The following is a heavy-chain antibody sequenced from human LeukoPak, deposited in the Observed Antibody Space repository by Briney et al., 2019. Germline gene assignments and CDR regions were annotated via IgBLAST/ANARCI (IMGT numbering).Heavy chain of an antibody. Sequence: GGSLRLSCAASGFTFSDYYMSWIRQAPGKGLEWVSYISTSGSTIYYADSLKGRFTISRDNAKNSLYLQVNSLRPEDTAVYYCARPYGDFDLYYFDFWGQGTLVTVSS. D-gene: IGHD4-17*01. CDR1: GFTFSDYY. CDR3: ARPYGDFDLYYFDF. V-gene: IGHV3-11*01. J-gene: IGHJ4*02. CDR2: ISTSGSTI.